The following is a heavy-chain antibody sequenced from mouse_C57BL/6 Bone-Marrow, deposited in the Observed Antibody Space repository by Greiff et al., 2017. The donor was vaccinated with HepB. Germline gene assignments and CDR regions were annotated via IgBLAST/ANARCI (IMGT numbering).Heavy chain of an antibody. D-gene: IGHD2-5*01. Sequence: EVNLVESGGGLVKPGGSLKLSCAASGFTFSDYGMHWVRQAPEKGLEWVAYISSGSSTIYYADTVKGRFTISRDNAKNTLFLQMTSLRSEDTAMYYCARGGYSNYDYWGQGTTLTVSS. J-gene: IGHJ2*01. CDR3: ARGGYSNYDY. CDR1: GFTFSDYG. CDR2: ISSGSSTI. V-gene: IGHV5-17*01.